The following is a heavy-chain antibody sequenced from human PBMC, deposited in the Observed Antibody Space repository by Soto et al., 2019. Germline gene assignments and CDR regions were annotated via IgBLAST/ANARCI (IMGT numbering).Heavy chain of an antibody. V-gene: IGHV1-24*01. CDR3: ATARSYYAFDI. Sequence: ASVKVSCKASGGTFSSYAISWVRQAPGKGLEWMGGFDPEDGETIYAQKFQGRVTMTEDTPTDTAYMELSSLRSEDTAVYYCATARSYYAFDIWGQGTMVTVSS. J-gene: IGHJ3*02. D-gene: IGHD3-10*01. CDR2: FDPEDGET. CDR1: GGTFSSYA.